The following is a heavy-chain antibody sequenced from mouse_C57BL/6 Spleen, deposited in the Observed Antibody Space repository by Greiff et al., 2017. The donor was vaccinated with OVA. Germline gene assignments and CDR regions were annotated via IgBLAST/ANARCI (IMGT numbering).Heavy chain of an antibody. J-gene: IGHJ3*01. CDR3: ASHEDHHDGYEAWFAY. CDR1: GYTFTEYT. Sequence: VQVVESGAELVKPGASVKLSCKASGYTFTEYTIHWVKQRSGQGLAWIGWFYPGSGSIKYNEKFKDKATLTADKSSSTVYMELSRVTSEESAVYFCASHEDHHDGYEAWFAYWGQGTLVTVSA. D-gene: IGHD2-3*01. CDR2: FYPGSGSI. V-gene: IGHV1-62-2*01.